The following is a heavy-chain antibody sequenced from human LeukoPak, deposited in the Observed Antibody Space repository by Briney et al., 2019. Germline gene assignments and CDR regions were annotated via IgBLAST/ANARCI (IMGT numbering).Heavy chain of an antibody. D-gene: IGHD5-18*01. Sequence: GRSLRLSCAASGFTFSSYGMHWVRQAPGKGLEWVAVIWYDGSNKYYADSVKGRFTISRDNSKNTLYLQMNSLIAEDTAMYYCARDRMVTYFDYWGQGTLVTVSS. CDR1: GFTFSSYG. CDR2: IWYDGSNK. J-gene: IGHJ4*02. V-gene: IGHV3-33*01. CDR3: ARDRMVTYFDY.